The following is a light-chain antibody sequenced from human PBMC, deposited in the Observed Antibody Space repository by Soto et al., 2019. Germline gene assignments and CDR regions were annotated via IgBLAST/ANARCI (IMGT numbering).Light chain of an antibody. CDR3: SSYAGSSNV. Sequence: QSVLAQPPSASGSPGQSVAISCTGTSSDVGGYNYVSWYQQHPVKAPKLMIYEVNRRPSGVPDRCSGSKSGNTASLTVSGLQAEDEADYYCSSYAGSSNVFGTGTKVTVL. J-gene: IGLJ1*01. V-gene: IGLV2-8*01. CDR1: SSDVGGYNY. CDR2: EVN.